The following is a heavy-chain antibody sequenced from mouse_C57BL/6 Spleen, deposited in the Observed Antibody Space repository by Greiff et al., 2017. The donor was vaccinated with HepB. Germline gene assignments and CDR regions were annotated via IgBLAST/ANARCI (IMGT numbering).Heavy chain of an antibody. Sequence: QVQLQQSGAELVKPGASVKISCKASGYAFSSYWMNWVKQRPGKGLEWIGQIYPGDGDTNYNGKFKGKATRTADKSSSTAYMQLSSLTSEDSAVYCCARKGDWDPLFDYWGQGTTLTVSS. J-gene: IGHJ2*01. V-gene: IGHV1-80*01. CDR1: GYAFSSYW. D-gene: IGHD4-1*01. CDR3: ARKGDWDPLFDY. CDR2: IYPGDGDT.